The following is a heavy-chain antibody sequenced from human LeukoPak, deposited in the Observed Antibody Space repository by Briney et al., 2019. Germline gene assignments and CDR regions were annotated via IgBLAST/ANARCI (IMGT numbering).Heavy chain of an antibody. CDR3: AEDIGVGATWGAFDI. CDR2: ISWNSGSI. V-gene: IGHV3-9*03. Sequence: GGSLRLSCAASGFTFDDYAMHWVRKAPGKGLEWVSGISWNSGSIGYADSVKGRFTISRDNAKNSLYLQMNSLRAEDMALYYCAEDIGVGATWGAFDIWGQGTMVTVSS. CDR1: GFTFDDYA. J-gene: IGHJ3*02. D-gene: IGHD1-26*01.